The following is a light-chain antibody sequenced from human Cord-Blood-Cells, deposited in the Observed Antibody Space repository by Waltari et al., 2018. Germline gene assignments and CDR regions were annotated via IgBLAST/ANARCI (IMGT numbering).Light chain of an antibody. Sequence: QSALTQPASVSGSSGQSTTISCTGTNSDVGSYNLVSWYQQHPGKAPKLMIYEGSKRPSGVSNRFSGSKSGNTASLTISGLQAEDEADYYCCSYAGSSTWVFGGGTKLTVL. J-gene: IGLJ3*02. V-gene: IGLV2-23*01. CDR1: NSDVGSYNL. CDR3: CSYAGSSTWV. CDR2: EGS.